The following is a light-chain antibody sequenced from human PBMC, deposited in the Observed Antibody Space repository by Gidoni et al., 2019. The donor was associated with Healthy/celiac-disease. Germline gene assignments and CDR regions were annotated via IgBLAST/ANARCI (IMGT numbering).Light chain of an antibody. CDR3: CSYAGSSTSLYV. CDR1: SSDVGSYNL. Sequence: QSARTQPASVSGAQGQSITISCTGTSSDVGSYNLVSWYQQHPGKAPKLMIYEGSKRPSGVSNRFSGSKSGNTASLTISGLQAEDEADYYCCSYAGSSTSLYVFGTGPKVTVL. CDR2: EGS. J-gene: IGLJ1*01. V-gene: IGLV2-23*01.